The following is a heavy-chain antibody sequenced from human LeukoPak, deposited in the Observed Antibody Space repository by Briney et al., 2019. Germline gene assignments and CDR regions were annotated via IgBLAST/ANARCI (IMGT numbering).Heavy chain of an antibody. D-gene: IGHD3-10*02. Sequence: GGSLRLFCAASGVTVSSNYMSWARQAPGEGLEWVSVIYSGGTTSYADSVKGRFTISRDNAKNSLYLQMNSLRAEDTAVYYCAELGITMIGGVWGKGTTVTISS. V-gene: IGHV3-53*01. CDR1: GVTVSSNY. CDR3: AELGITMIGGV. J-gene: IGHJ6*04. CDR2: IYSGGTT.